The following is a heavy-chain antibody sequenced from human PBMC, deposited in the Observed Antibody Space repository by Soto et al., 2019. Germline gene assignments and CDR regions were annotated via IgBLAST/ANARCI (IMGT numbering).Heavy chain of an antibody. V-gene: IGHV1-69*13. CDR3: ALVSAESTMFGTRSVVGGMDV. J-gene: IGHJ6*02. D-gene: IGHD3-3*01. CDR1: GGTFSNYA. Sequence: SVKVSCKASGGTFSNYAINWVRQAPGQGLEWMGGIIPVSGIPDYAQKFQGRVTITADESTNTAYMELFSLRSEDTAMYYCALVSAESTMFGTRSVVGGMDVWGQGTTVTVSS. CDR2: IIPVSGIP.